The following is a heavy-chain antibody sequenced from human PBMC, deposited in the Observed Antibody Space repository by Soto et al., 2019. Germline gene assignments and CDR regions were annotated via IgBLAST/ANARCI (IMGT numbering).Heavy chain of an antibody. V-gene: IGHV3-30*18. CDR2: ISYDGSNE. J-gene: IGHJ4*02. CDR3: AKDTYYHASSGYYVFDH. D-gene: IGHD3-22*01. CDR1: GFTFSSYG. Sequence: QVQLVESGGGVVQPGRSLSLSCTASGFTFSSYGMHWVRQTPGMGLEWVAHISYDGSNEHYIDSVKGRFTISRDNSKKTVYLQMNSLRTEDTALYYCAKDTYYHASSGYYVFDHWGQGTLVTVSS.